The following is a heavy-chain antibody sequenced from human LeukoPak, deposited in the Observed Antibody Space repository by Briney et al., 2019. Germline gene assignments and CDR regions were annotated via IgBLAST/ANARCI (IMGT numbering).Heavy chain of an antibody. Sequence: ASVKVSCKASGYTFTGYYMHWVRQAPGQGLEWMGWINPNSGGTNYAQKFQGRVTMTKDTSISTAYMELSRLRSDDTAVYYCARDRSGYASWFDPWGQGTLVTVSS. CDR2: INPNSGGT. CDR3: ARDRSGYASWFDP. J-gene: IGHJ5*02. D-gene: IGHD5-12*01. CDR1: GYTFTGYY. V-gene: IGHV1-2*02.